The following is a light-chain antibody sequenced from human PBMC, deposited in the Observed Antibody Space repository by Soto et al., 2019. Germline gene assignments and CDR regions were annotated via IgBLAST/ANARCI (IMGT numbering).Light chain of an antibody. CDR2: GAS. J-gene: IGKJ1*01. V-gene: IGKV3-20*01. CDR1: QRVSSSY. Sequence: EIVLTQSPGTLSLSPGERATLSCRASQRVSSSYLAWYQQNPGQAPRLLIYGASSRATGIPDRFSGSGSGADFTLTISSLQPDDFATYYCHQYSTYSRTFGQGTKVEIK. CDR3: HQYSTYSRT.